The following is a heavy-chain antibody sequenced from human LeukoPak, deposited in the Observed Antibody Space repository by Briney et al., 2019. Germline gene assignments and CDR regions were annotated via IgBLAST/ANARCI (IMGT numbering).Heavy chain of an antibody. CDR3: AKGLQGTTGTTVGDAFDI. CDR1: GFTFDDYA. J-gene: IGHJ3*02. CDR2: ISWNSGST. D-gene: IGHD1-1*01. V-gene: IGHV3-9*01. Sequence: PGGSLRLSCAASGFTFDDYAMHWVRQAPGKGLEWVSGISWNSGSTVYADSVKGRFTISRDNTKNSLYLQMNGLRAEDTALYYCAKGLQGTTGTTVGDAFDIWGQGTMVTVSS.